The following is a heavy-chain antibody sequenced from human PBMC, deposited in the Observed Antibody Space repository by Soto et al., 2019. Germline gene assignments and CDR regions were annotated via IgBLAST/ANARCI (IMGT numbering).Heavy chain of an antibody. J-gene: IGHJ4*02. Sequence: PSETLSLTCAVYGGSFSGYYWSWIRQPPGKGLEWIGEINHSGSTNYNPSLKSRVTISVDTSNNQFSLKLSSVTAADTAVYYCARIFPVVLSIRHYFDYWGQGTLVTVSS. CDR1: GGSFSGYY. CDR2: INHSGST. CDR3: ARIFPVVLSIRHYFDY. V-gene: IGHV4-34*01. D-gene: IGHD6-6*01.